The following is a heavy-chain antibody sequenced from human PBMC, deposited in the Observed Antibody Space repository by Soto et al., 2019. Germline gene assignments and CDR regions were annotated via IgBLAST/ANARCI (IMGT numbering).Heavy chain of an antibody. CDR2: IYYSGST. CDR1: GGSISSSSYY. D-gene: IGHD2-2*01. CDR3: ARHAPSSIVVVPAAGWFDP. V-gene: IGHV4-39*01. J-gene: IGHJ5*02. Sequence: SETLSLTCTVSGGSISSSSYYWGWIRQPPGKGLVLIGSIYYSGSTYYNPSLKSRVTISVDTSKNQFSLKLSSVTAADTAVYYCARHAPSSIVVVPAAGWFDPWGQGTLVTVSS.